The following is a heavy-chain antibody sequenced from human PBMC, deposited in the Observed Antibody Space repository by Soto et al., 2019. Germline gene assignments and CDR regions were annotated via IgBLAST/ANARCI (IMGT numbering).Heavy chain of an antibody. J-gene: IGHJ4*02. CDR3: AKDGIAALDY. CDR1: GFTFSSYG. D-gene: IGHD6-6*01. CDR2: ISYDGSNK. Sequence: QVQLVESGGGVVQPGRSLRLSCAASGFTFSSYGMHWVRQAPGKGLEWVAVISYDGSNKYYADSVKGRFTISRDNSKNTLYLQMNSLRAEDTAVYYCAKDGIAALDYWGQGTLVTVSS. V-gene: IGHV3-30*18.